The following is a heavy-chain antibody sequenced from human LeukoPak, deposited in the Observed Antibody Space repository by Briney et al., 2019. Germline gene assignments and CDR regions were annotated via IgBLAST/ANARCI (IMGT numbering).Heavy chain of an antibody. J-gene: IGHJ4*02. CDR1: GGTFSSYA. D-gene: IGHD5-24*01. Sequence: ASVTVSCKASGGTFSSYAISWVRQAPGQGLEWMGGIIPIFGTANYAQKFQGRVTITADESTSTAYMELSSLRSEDTAVYYCATIGTMATPYFDYWGQGTLVTVSS. CDR2: IIPIFGTA. CDR3: ATIGTMATPYFDY. V-gene: IGHV1-69*13.